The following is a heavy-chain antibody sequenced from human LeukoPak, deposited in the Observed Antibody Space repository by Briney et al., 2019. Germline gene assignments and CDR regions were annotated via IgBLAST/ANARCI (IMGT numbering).Heavy chain of an antibody. CDR3: ARHPFLSPTGEYYFDY. D-gene: IGHD4-11*01. CDR2: IYYSGST. CDR1: GGSISSSSYY. J-gene: IGHJ4*02. V-gene: IGHV4-39*01. Sequence: PSETLSLTCTVSGGSISSSSYYWGWIRQPPGKGLEWIGSIYYSGSTYYNPSLKSRVTISVDTSKNQFSLKLSSVTAADTAVYYCARHPFLSPTGEYYFDYWGQGTLVTVSS.